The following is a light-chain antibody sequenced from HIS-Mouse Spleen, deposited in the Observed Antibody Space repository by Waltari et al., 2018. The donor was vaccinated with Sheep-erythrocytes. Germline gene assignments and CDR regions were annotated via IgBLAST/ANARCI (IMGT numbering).Light chain of an antibody. CDR2: DVS. CDR1: SSDVGGYNY. Sequence: QSALTQPRSVSGSPGQSVTIPCTGTSSDVGGYNYVSWYQQHPGKAPKLMIYDVSKRPSGVPDRFSCSKSGSTASLTISGLQAEDEADYYCCSYAGSYNHVFATGTKVTVL. CDR3: CSYAGSYNHV. J-gene: IGLJ1*01. V-gene: IGLV2-11*01.